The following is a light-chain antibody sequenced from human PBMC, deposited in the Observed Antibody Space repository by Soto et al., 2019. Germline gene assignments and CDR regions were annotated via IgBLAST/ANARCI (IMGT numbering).Light chain of an antibody. J-gene: IGLJ1*01. CDR3: TSYTGKSTGG. CDR2: EVS. CDR1: SSDVGGYNY. V-gene: IGLV2-14*01. Sequence: QSVLTQPASVSGSPGQSLTISCTGTSSDVGGYNYVSWYQQHPGKAPKLIIYEVSNRSSWVSNRFSGSTSGNTDSLTISGLQAEYDADYYCTSYTGKSTGGFGPGTQVTVL.